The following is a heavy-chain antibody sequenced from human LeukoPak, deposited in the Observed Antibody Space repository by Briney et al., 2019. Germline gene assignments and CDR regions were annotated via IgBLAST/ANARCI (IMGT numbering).Heavy chain of an antibody. CDR1: GFTFSSYS. D-gene: IGHD6-19*01. CDR3: ARESSGWYSRCIDY. Sequence: GGSLRLSCAASGFTFSSYSMNWVRQAPGKGLEWVSSISTSSSYIYYADSVKGRFIISRDNAKNSLYLQMNSLRAEDTAVYYCARESSGWYSRCIDYWGQGTLVTVSS. J-gene: IGHJ4*02. CDR2: ISTSSSYI. V-gene: IGHV3-21*01.